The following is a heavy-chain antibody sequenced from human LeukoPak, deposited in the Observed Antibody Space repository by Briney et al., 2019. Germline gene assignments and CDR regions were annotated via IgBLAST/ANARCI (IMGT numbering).Heavy chain of an antibody. V-gene: IGHV3-7*01. CDR2: IKRDGSEK. CDR1: GFTFSTYW. CDR3: ARDSSGNLDY. D-gene: IGHD1-26*01. Sequence: GGSPRLSCAASGFTFSTYWMAWVRQAPGKGPEWVANIKRDGSEKYYVESVKGRFTISRDNAKNSLFLQMNSLTAEDTSIYYCARDSSGNLDYWGQGALVTVSS. J-gene: IGHJ4*02.